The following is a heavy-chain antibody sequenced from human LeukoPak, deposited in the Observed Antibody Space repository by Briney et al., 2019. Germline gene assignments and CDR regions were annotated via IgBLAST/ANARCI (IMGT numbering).Heavy chain of an antibody. D-gene: IGHD5-12*01. CDR2: INPSGGST. CDR1: GYTFTSYY. CDR3: ARDWRDSGYANYYFDY. J-gene: IGHJ4*02. Sequence: ASVKVSCKAPGYTFTSYYMHWVRQAPGQGLEWMGIINPSGGSTSYAQKFQGRVTMTRDMSTSTVYMELSSLRSEDTAVYYCARDWRDSGYANYYFDYWGQGTLVTVSS. V-gene: IGHV1-46*01.